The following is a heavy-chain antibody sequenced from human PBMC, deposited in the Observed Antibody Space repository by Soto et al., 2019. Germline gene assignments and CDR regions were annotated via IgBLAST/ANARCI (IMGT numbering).Heavy chain of an antibody. D-gene: IGHD3-16*01. CDR2: ISYDGSNK. Sequence: GGALRLSCAASGFTFSSYGMHWVRQAPGKGLEWVAVISYDGSNKYYADSVKGRFTISRDNSKNTLYLQMNSLRAEDTAVYFCARVPSPFDYYYAMDVWGQGTTVTVSS. V-gene: IGHV3-30*03. CDR3: ARVPSPFDYYYAMDV. J-gene: IGHJ6*02. CDR1: GFTFSSYG.